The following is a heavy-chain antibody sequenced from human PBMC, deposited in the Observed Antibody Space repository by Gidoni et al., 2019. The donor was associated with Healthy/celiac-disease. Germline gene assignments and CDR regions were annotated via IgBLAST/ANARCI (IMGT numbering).Heavy chain of an antibody. D-gene: IGHD3-22*01. CDR1: GFTFSSYA. J-gene: IGHJ4*02. V-gene: IGHV3-23*01. Sequence: EVQLLESGGGLVQPGGSLRLSCAASGFTFSSYAMRWVRQAPGKGLEWVSAISGSGGSTYYADSVKGRFTISRDNSKNTLYLQMNSLRAEDTAVYYCAKCYYDSSGYYYDYWGQGTLVTVSS. CDR3: AKCYYDSSGYYYDY. CDR2: ISGSGGST.